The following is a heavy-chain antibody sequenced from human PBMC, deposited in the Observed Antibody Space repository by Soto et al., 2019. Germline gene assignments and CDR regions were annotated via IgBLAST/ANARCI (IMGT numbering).Heavy chain of an antibody. Sequence: GGSLRLSCAASGFTFSSYVINWVRQAPGKGLEWVSCISGSGDSSLYADSVKGRFALSRDNSKNTVFLQMNNLRAEDTAHYYCAKGVGGAGWGKVDYWGQGTLVTVSS. J-gene: IGHJ4*02. CDR1: GFTFSSYV. CDR3: AKGVGGAGWGKVDY. V-gene: IGHV3-23*01. D-gene: IGHD3-16*01. CDR2: ISGSGDSS.